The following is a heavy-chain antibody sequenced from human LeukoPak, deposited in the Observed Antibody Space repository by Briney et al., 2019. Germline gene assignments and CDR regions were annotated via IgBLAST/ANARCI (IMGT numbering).Heavy chain of an antibody. J-gene: IGHJ5*02. CDR2: IYYSGST. D-gene: IGHD6-19*01. CDR1: GGSFSGYY. CDR3: ARLVQQWLGRGWFDP. V-gene: IGHV4-34*01. Sequence: SETLSLTCAVYGGSFSGYYWSWIRQPPGKGLEWIGSIYYSGSTYYNPSLKSRVTISVDTSKNQFSLKLSSVTAADTAVYYCARLVQQWLGRGWFDPWGQGTLVTVSS.